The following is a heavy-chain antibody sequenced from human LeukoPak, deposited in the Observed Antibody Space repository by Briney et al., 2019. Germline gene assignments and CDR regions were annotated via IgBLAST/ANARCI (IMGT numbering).Heavy chain of an antibody. V-gene: IGHV1-69*05. CDR2: IIPIFGTA. D-gene: IGHD2-21*02. CDR1: GGTFSSYA. Sequence: SVKVSCKASGGTFSSYAISWVRQAPGQGLEWMGGIIPIFGTANYAQKFQGRVTITTDESTSTAYMELSSLRSEDTAVYYCARGGGTYCGGDCYNQGDAFDIWGQGTMVTVSS. J-gene: IGHJ3*02. CDR3: ARGGGTYCGGDCYNQGDAFDI.